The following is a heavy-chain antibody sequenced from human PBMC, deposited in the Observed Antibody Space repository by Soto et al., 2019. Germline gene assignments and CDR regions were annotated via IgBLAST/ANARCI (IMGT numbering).Heavy chain of an antibody. D-gene: IGHD3-10*01. CDR3: ANRDYYGSGSLDY. CDR2: ISGSGGST. J-gene: IGHJ4*02. V-gene: IGHV3-23*01. CDR1: GFTFSSYA. Sequence: EVQLLESGGGLVQPGGSLRLSCAASGFTFSSYAMSWVRQARGKGLEWVSAISGSGGSTYYADSVKGRFTISRDNSKNTLYLQMNSLRAEDTAVYYCANRDYYGSGSLDYWGQGTLVTVSS.